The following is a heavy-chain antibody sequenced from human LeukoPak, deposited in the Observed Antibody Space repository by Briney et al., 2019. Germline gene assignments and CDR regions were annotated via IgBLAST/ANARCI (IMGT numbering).Heavy chain of an antibody. CDR2: INPNSGGT. J-gene: IGHJ4*02. D-gene: IGHD3-22*01. CDR3: ARPYYYDSSGFDY. Sequence: ASVKVSCKASGYTFTNYYMHWVRQAPGQGLEWMGWINPNSGGTNYAQKFQGRVTMTRDTSISTAYMELSRLRSDDTAVNYCARPYYYDSSGFDYWGQGTLVTVSS. CDR1: GYTFTNYY. V-gene: IGHV1-2*02.